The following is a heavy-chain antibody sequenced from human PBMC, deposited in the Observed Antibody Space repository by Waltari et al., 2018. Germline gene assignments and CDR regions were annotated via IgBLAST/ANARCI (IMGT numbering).Heavy chain of an antibody. D-gene: IGHD2-2*01. CDR3: ARDSGYCTSANCHNFDY. J-gene: IGHJ4*02. CDR1: GFNFDSYE. V-gene: IGHV3-48*03. CDR2: IGSNGSPI. Sequence: EVQLVESGGGLVQPGGSLRLSCAVSGFNFDSYEMNWVRQAPGKGLGWVSDIGSNGSPIYFADSVRGRFTISRDNAKNSLYLQMNSLRAEDTAVYYCARDSGYCTSANCHNFDYWGQGTLVTVSS.